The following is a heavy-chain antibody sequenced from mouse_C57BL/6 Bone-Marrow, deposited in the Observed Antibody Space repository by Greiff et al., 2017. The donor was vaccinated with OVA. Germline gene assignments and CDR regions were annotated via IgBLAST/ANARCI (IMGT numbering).Heavy chain of an antibody. Sequence: QVQLQQSGAELARPGASVKLSCKASGYTFTSYGISWVKQSTGQGLEWIGEIYPRSGNTYYNEKFKGKATLTADKSSSTAYMELRSLTSEDSAVYFCARSYGNYDFDYWGQGTTLTVSS. J-gene: IGHJ2*01. CDR3: ARSYGNYDFDY. CDR2: IYPRSGNT. D-gene: IGHD2-1*01. CDR1: GYTFTSYG. V-gene: IGHV1-81*01.